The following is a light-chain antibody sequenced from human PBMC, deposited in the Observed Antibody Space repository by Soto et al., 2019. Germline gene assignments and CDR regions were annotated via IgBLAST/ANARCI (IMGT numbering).Light chain of an antibody. CDR1: QDITNY. CDR3: QQSYRTPHT. Sequence: DIQLTQSPPSLSASVGDGVTITCQASQDITNYLNWYQHKSGKSPKLLIFDAANLEAGVPSRFSGRGSGTQFTFTISSLQPEDVATYYCQQSYRTPHTFGQGTKLETK. V-gene: IGKV1-33*01. CDR2: DAA. J-gene: IGKJ2*01.